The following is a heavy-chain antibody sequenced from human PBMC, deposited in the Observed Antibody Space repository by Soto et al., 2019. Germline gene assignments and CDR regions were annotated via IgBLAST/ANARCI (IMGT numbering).Heavy chain of an antibody. V-gene: IGHV3-30*18. CDR3: AKDLQSSGDYGYYCYGMDV. J-gene: IGHJ6*02. D-gene: IGHD4-17*01. Sequence: QVQLVESGGGEVQPGRSLTISCAASGFTFSTYGMHWVRQTPGKGLEWVAVISYDGTNKFYSDSVKGRFTISRDNFKNTRTLQMNSLRADNTAVYSCAKDLQSSGDYGYYCYGMDVWGLGTRVTVS. CDR1: GFTFSTYG. CDR2: ISYDGTNK.